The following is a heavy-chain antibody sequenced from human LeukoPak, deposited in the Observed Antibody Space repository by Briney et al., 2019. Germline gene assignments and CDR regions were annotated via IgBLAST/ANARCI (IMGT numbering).Heavy chain of an antibody. CDR3: AKSKFSITMIVVAIDY. CDR1: GFTFDDYA. D-gene: IGHD3-22*01. CDR2: ISWNSGSI. V-gene: IGHV3-9*01. Sequence: GRSLRLSCAASGFTFDDYAMHWVRQAPGNGLEWVSGISWNSGSIGYADSVKGRLTISRDNAKNSLYLQMNSLRAEDTALYYCAKSKFSITMIVVAIDYWGQGTLVTVSS. J-gene: IGHJ4*02.